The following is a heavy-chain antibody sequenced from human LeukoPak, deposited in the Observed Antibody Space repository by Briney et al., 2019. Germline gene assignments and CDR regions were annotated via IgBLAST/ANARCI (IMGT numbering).Heavy chain of an antibody. CDR1: GASISNYY. CDR2: IHSSGGS. V-gene: IGHV4-4*09. Sequence: SETLSLTCTVSGASISNYYWSWVRQTPEKGLEWMGHIHSSGGSSYYPSLKSRLTLSIDTSRNQLSLKLPSVTAADTAVYFCARLGSYHDFWGQGALVTVSS. J-gene: IGHJ4*02. CDR3: ARLGSYHDF. D-gene: IGHD1-26*01.